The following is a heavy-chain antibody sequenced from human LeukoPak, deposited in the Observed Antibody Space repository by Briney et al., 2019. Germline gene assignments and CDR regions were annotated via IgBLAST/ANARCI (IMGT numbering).Heavy chain of an antibody. V-gene: IGHV1-18*01. J-gene: IGHJ4*02. CDR2: ISAYNGNT. CDR1: GYTFTSYG. D-gene: IGHD3-22*01. CDR3: ARYYYDSSGYYHRRYYFDY. Sequence: ASVKVSCKASGYTFTSYGISWVRQAPGQGLEWMGWISAYNGNTNYAQKLQGRVTTTTDTSTSTAYMELRSLRSDDTAVYYCARYYYDSSGYYHRRYYFDYWGQGTLVTVSS.